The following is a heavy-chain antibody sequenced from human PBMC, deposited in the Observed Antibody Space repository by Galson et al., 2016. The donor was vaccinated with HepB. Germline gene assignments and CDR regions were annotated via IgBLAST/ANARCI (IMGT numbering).Heavy chain of an antibody. CDR1: GYTFTGYN. Sequence: SVKVSCKASGYTFTGYNVNWVRQAPGQGLEWMGWISAYNGNTIYAQKFQERVTMTTDTSANTANMELRSLRSEDTAVDYCAREARGGSSNWPPYDAFDIWGQGTMVTVSS. CDR2: ISAYNGNT. CDR3: AREARGGSSNWPPYDAFDI. J-gene: IGHJ3*02. D-gene: IGHD6-13*01. V-gene: IGHV1-18*01.